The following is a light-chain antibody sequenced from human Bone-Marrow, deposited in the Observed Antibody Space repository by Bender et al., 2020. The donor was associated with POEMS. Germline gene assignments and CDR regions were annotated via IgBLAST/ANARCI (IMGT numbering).Light chain of an antibody. J-gene: IGLJ2*01. CDR1: ALSKQY. CDR2: KDN. V-gene: IGLV3-25*03. Sequence: SYVLTQPPSVSVSPGQTARITCSGDALSKQYAHWYQQKPGQAPVMVIYKDNERPSGIPERFSGSSSGSTVTLTISGVQAEDEADYYCQVWDTSSDPYVLFGGGTKLTVL. CDR3: QVWDTSSDPYVL.